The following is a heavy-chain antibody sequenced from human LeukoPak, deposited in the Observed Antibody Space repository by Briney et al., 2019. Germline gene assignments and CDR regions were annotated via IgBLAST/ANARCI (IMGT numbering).Heavy chain of an antibody. D-gene: IGHD1-26*01. CDR3: ARDLGGIYFDY. J-gene: IGHJ4*02. Sequence: SETLSLTCTVSDASISGYYWSWIRQPPGKGLEWIGSIHFSGSTNYNPSLRSRVTISVDTSKNQLSLRLSSVTAADTAVYYCARDLGGIYFDYWGQGTLVTVSS. V-gene: IGHV4-59*01. CDR1: DASISGYY. CDR2: IHFSGST.